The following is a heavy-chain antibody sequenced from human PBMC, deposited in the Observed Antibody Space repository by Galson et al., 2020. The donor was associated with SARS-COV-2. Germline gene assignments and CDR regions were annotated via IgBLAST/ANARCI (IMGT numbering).Heavy chain of an antibody. V-gene: IGHV1-69*10. CDR3: ARMYYDFWSGYYTPYYYMHV. D-gene: IGHD3-3*01. CDR2: IIPILGIA. J-gene: IGHJ6*03. CDR1: GGTFSSYA. Sequence: SVKVSCKASGGTFSSYAISWVRQAPGQGLEWMGGIIPILGIANYAQKFQGRVTITADKSTSTAYMELSSLRSEDTAVYYCARMYYDFWSGYYTPYYYMHVWGKGTTVTVSS.